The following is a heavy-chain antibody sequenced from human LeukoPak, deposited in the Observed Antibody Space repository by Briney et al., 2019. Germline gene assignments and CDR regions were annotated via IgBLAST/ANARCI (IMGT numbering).Heavy chain of an antibody. V-gene: IGHV4-39*07. D-gene: IGHD1-26*01. CDR1: GASITSGGYY. Sequence: SETLSLTCSVSGASITSGGYYWGFVRQPPGKGLEWIGSIYYRGSTNYNPSLKSRVTMSVDTSKNQCSLNLRSVTAADTAVYYCARVRGQRSMGGTSYYFDYWGQGTLVTVSS. CDR2: IYYRGST. CDR3: ARVRGQRSMGGTSYYFDY. J-gene: IGHJ4*02.